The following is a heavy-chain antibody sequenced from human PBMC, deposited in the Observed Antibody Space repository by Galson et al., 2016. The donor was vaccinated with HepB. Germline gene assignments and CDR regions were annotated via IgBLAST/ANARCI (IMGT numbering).Heavy chain of an antibody. V-gene: IGHV3-33*08. D-gene: IGHD1-26*01. J-gene: IGHJ4*02. CDR1: RFTFSNYW. CDR3: ARSSPVGATHAGLDY. CDR2: IWHDGWTK. Sequence: SLRLSCAASRFTFSNYWMSWVRQAPGKGLEWVADIWHDGWTKHYADSMKGRFTISRDNSLHTLYLHVSTLRVEDTAVYYCARSSPVGATHAGLDYWGQGTLVTVSS.